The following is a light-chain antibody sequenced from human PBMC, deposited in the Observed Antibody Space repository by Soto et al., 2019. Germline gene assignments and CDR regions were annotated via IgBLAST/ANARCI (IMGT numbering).Light chain of an antibody. Sequence: EIVLTQSPATRSLSPGERATLSCRASQSVSSYLAWYQQKPGQAPRLLIYDASNRATGIPARFSGSGSGTDFTLTISSLEPEDFAVYYCQPRSNWPSWTFGQGTKVEIK. J-gene: IGKJ1*01. CDR2: DAS. V-gene: IGKV3-11*01. CDR3: QPRSNWPSWT. CDR1: QSVSSY.